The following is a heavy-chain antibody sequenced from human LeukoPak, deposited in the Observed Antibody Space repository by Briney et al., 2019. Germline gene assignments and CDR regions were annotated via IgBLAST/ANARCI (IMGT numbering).Heavy chain of an antibody. D-gene: IGHD5-24*01. CDR2: INHSEST. CDR1: GGSFNGYF. CDR3: ARDIRREMAIPFDV. V-gene: IGHV4-34*01. Sequence: SETLSLTCAVYGGSFNGYFWSWVRQPPGKGLEWIGEINHSESTNYNPSLKSRVTISIDTSKNQFSLNLTSVTAADTAVYHCARDIRREMAIPFDVWGQGTLVTVSS. J-gene: IGHJ3*01.